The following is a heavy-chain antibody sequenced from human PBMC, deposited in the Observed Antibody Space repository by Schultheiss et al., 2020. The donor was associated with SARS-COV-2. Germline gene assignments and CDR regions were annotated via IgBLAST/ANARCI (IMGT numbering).Heavy chain of an antibody. CDR3: AIVVTVTTDY. D-gene: IGHD4-17*01. J-gene: IGHJ4*02. V-gene: IGHV3-23*01. CDR1: GFTFSNAW. Sequence: GGSLRLSCAASGFTFSNAWMSWVRQAPGKGLVWVSAISGSGGSTYYADSVKGRFTISRDNAKNSLYLQMNSLRAEDTAVYYCAIVVTVTTDYWGQGTLVTVSS. CDR2: ISGSGGST.